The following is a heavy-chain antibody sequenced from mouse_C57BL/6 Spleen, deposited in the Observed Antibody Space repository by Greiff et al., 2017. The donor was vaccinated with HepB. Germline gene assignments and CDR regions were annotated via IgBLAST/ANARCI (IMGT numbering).Heavy chain of an antibody. J-gene: IGHJ1*03. CDR2: IDPSDSYT. CDR1: GYTFTSYW. Sequence: QVQLQQPGAELVKPGASVKLSCKASGYTFTSYWMQWVKQRPGQGLEWIGEIDPSDSYTNYNQKFKGKATLTVDTSSSTASLQLSSLTSEDSAVYYCARYNYDYWYFDVWGTGTTVTVSS. V-gene: IGHV1-50*01. D-gene: IGHD2-4*01. CDR3: ARYNYDYWYFDV.